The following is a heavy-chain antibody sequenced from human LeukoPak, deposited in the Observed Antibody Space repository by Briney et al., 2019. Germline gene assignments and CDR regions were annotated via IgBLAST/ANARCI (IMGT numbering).Heavy chain of an antibody. D-gene: IGHD3-10*01. V-gene: IGHV3-48*03. CDR1: GFTFSSYE. CDR2: ISSSGSTI. CDR3: ARDMVRGVIIDY. J-gene: IGHJ4*02. Sequence: QPGGSLRLSCAASGFTFSSYEMNWVRQAPGKGLEWVSYISSSGSTIYYADSVKGRFTISRDNAKNSLYLQMNSLRAEDTAVYYCARDMVRGVIIDYWGPGTLVTVSS.